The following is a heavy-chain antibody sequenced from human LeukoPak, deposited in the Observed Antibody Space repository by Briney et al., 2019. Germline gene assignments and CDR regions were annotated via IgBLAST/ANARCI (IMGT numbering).Heavy chain of an antibody. J-gene: IGHJ5*02. D-gene: IGHD6-19*01. CDR3: ARSHGWQEYNWFDP. CDR1: GYTFTSYD. Sequence: GASVKVSCKASGYTFTSYDINWVRQATGQGLEWMGWMNPNSGNTGYAQKFQGRVTMTRNTSISTAYMELSSLRSEDTAVYYCARSHGWQEYNWFDPWGQGTLVTVSS. V-gene: IGHV1-8*01. CDR2: MNPNSGNT.